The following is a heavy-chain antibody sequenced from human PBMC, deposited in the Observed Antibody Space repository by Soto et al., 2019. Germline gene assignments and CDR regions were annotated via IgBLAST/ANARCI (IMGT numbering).Heavy chain of an antibody. Sequence: PGGSLRLSCAASGFTFSSYAMSWVRQAPGKGLEWVSAISGSGGSTYYADSVKGRFTISRDNSKNTLYLQMNSLRAEDTAVYYCAKDRAGTMIVVVIPYFDNWGQGTLVTVSS. CDR1: GFTFSSYA. CDR2: ISGSGGST. J-gene: IGHJ4*02. CDR3: AKDRAGTMIVVVIPYFDN. D-gene: IGHD3-22*01. V-gene: IGHV3-23*01.